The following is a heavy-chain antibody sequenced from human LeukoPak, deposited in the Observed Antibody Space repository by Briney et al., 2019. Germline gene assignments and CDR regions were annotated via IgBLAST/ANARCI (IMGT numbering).Heavy chain of an antibody. CDR1: GFTFNTYA. V-gene: IGHV3-23*01. D-gene: IGHD6-19*01. J-gene: IGHJ4*02. Sequence: GGSLRLSCEASGFTFNTYAIYWVRQAPGKGLEWVSGICGSGGCTYYADSVKGRFTISRDNSKNTVYLQMNGLTADDTAVYYCAKTTVGYSSGRYPGWPADCWGQGTLVTVSS. CDR3: AKTTVGYSSGRYPGWPADC. CDR2: ICGSGGCT.